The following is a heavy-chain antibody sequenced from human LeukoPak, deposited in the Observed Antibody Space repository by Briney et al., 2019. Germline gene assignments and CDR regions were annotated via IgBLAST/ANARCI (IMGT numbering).Heavy chain of an antibody. CDR3: AKDKGRGWYTYFDY. J-gene: IGHJ4*02. CDR1: GFTFYDYA. D-gene: IGHD6-19*01. CDR2: ISWNSGSI. Sequence: AGGSLRLSCAASGFTFYDYAMHWVRQAPGKGLEWVSGISWNSGSIGYADSVKGRFTISRDNAKNSLYLQMNSLRAEDTALYYCAKDKGRGWYTYFDYWGQGTLVTVSS. V-gene: IGHV3-9*01.